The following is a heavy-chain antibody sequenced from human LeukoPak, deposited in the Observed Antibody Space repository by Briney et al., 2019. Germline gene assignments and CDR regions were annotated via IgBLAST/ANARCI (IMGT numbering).Heavy chain of an antibody. CDR1: GFTFSSYG. V-gene: IGHV3-30*18. CDR2: ISYDGSNK. J-gene: IGHJ3*02. CDR3: AKAPRGGAFDI. Sequence: GGSLRLSCAASGFTFSSYGMHWVRQAPGKGLEWVAVISYDGSNKYYADSVKGRFTISRDNSKNTLYLQMNSLRAEDTAVYYCAKAPRGGAFDIWGQGTMVTVSS. D-gene: IGHD2-15*01.